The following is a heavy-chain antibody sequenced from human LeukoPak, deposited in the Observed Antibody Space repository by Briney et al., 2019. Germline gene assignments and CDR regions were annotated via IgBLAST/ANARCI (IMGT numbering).Heavy chain of an antibody. CDR1: CYISSSYW. Sequence: GGPLILFCAASCYISSSYWMHWGRQAPGQGLVWGLRIHPDGSRTYYADSVKGQFNISRDNAMNTLYVQVNSLRAEDTALYYCTREKSSYNDYWGQGTLVTVSS. J-gene: IGHJ4*02. CDR3: TREKSSYNDY. CDR2: IHPDGSRT. V-gene: IGHV3-74*01. D-gene: IGHD2-2*01.